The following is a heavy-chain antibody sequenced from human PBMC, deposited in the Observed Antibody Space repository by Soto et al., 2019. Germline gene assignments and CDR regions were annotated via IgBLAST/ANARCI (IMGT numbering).Heavy chain of an antibody. CDR1: GFSVSSNY. D-gene: IGHD5-18*01. CDR2: IYSGGNT. CDR3: ARDSTWIPYYHYGMDV. Sequence: VQLVESVGGLIQPGGSLRLSCAASGFSVSSNYMSWVRQAPGKGLEWVSVIYSGGNTHYADSVKGRFTISRDNSKNTLYLQMNSLRAEDTAVYYCARDSTWIPYYHYGMDVWGQGTTVTVSS. V-gene: IGHV3-53*01. J-gene: IGHJ6*02.